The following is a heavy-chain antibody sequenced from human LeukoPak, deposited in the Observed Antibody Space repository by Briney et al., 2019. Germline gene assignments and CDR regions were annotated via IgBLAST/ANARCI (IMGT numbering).Heavy chain of an antibody. V-gene: IGHV3-48*01. CDR3: ASALYSYGSGGADY. CDR2: TSSSSSTI. D-gene: IGHD5-18*01. Sequence: QPGGSLRLSCAASGFTFSSYSMNWVRQAPGKGLEWVSYTSSSSSTIYYADSVKGRFTISRDNAKNSLYLQMNSLRAEDTAVYYCASALYSYGSGGADYWGQGTLVTVSS. J-gene: IGHJ4*02. CDR1: GFTFSSYS.